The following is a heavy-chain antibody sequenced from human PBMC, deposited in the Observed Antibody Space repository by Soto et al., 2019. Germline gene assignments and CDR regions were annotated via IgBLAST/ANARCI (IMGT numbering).Heavy chain of an antibody. CDR1: GFTFGSYD. D-gene: IGHD3-16*01. Sequence: EVQLLESGGGLVQPGGSLRLSCAASGFTFGSYDMNWVRQAPGKGLERVSGISASGGSAYYADSVKGRFTISRDNSKNWLDLQLKSLRAEATAIDVCAKERDVVVGGGLDVWGQGTTVTVSS. V-gene: IGHV3-23*01. CDR2: ISASGGSA. J-gene: IGHJ6*02. CDR3: AKERDVVVGGGLDV.